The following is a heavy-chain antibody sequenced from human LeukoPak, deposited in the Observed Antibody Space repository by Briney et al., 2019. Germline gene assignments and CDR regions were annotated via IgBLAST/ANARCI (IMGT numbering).Heavy chain of an antibody. CDR3: ARTTYYEFWSGSPGAFDI. CDR1: GGSINYYY. J-gene: IGHJ3*02. D-gene: IGHD3-3*01. Sequence: PSETLSLTCTVSGGSINYYYWSWIRQPPGKGLEWIGEINHRGSTNYNPSLKSRVTISVDTSKNEFSLNLDSVTAADTAVYYCARTTYYEFWSGSPGAFDIWGQGSRVTVSS. V-gene: IGHV4-34*01. CDR2: INHRGST.